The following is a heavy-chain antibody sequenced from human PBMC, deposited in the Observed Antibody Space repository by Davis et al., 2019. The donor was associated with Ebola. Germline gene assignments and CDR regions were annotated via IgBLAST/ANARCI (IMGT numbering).Heavy chain of an antibody. Sequence: ASVKVSCKGSGYSFIGYYLHWLRQAPGQGLEWMGWINPDSGATNYKQTFQGRVTVTKDTAISTVYMELSRLRSDDTATYYCARGGTYFKVSFDSWGQGTQVTVSS. CDR1: GYSFIGYY. CDR2: INPDSGAT. V-gene: IGHV1-2*02. D-gene: IGHD3-10*01. J-gene: IGHJ4*02. CDR3: ARGGTYFKVSFDS.